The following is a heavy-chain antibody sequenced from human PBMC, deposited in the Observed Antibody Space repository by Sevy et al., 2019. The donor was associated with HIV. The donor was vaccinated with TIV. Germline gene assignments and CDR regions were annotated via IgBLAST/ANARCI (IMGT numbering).Heavy chain of an antibody. Sequence: ASVKVSCKASGGTFSSYAISWVRQAPGQGLEWMGGIIPIFGTANYAQRFQGRVTITADKSTSTGYMELSSLRSEDTAVYYCVREDGYYRLNWFDPWGQGTLVTVSS. CDR3: VREDGYYRLNWFDP. CDR2: IIPIFGTA. V-gene: IGHV1-69*06. J-gene: IGHJ5*02. D-gene: IGHD3-3*01. CDR1: GGTFSSYA.